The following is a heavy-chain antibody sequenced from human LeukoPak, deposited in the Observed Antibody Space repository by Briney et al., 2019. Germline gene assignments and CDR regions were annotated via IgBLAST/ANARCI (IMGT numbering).Heavy chain of an antibody. CDR1: GGTFSSYA. V-gene: IGHV1-69*13. J-gene: IGHJ4*02. CDR2: IIPIFGTA. CDR3: ARHIAPGYNSGWYIDY. D-gene: IGHD6-19*01. Sequence: ASVKVSCKPSGGTFSSYAISWVRQAPGPGLEWMGGIIPIFGTANYAQKFQGRVTITADESPSTAYMELSSLRSEDTAVYYCARHIAPGYNSGWYIDYWGQGTLVTVSS.